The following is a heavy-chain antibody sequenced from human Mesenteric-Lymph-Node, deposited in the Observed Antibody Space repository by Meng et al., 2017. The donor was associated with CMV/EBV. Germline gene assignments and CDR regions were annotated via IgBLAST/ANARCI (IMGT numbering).Heavy chain of an antibody. Sequence: FSSYNFNWVRQAPGEGLEWMGGTVPIFGTTNFAQKFRDRLTITTDESTATVYMELSSLTSGDTAVYYCARWAHSCTTSTCYVPFDFWGQGTLVTVSS. D-gene: IGHD2-2*01. V-gene: IGHV1-69*05. CDR3: ARWAHSCTTSTCYVPFDF. J-gene: IGHJ4*02. CDR2: TVPIFGTT. CDR1: FSSYN.